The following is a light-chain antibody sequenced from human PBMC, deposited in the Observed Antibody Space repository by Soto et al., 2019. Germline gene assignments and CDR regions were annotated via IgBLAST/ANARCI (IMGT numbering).Light chain of an antibody. V-gene: IGLV1-47*02. J-gene: IGLJ3*02. CDR1: SSNIGGTY. CDR2: TNT. Sequence: SVLTQPPSASGTPGQRVTISCSGGSSNIGGTYVNWYQQLPGTAPKLLIYTNTQRPSGVPDRFSGSNSGTSASLAISGLRSEDEADYYCATWDDSLSGWVFGGGTKLTVL. CDR3: ATWDDSLSGWV.